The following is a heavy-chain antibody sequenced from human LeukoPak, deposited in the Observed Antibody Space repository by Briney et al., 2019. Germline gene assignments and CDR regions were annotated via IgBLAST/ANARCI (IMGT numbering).Heavy chain of an antibody. CDR1: RFTFSSYE. D-gene: IGHD6-6*01. V-gene: IGHV3-48*03. CDR2: ISGSGNTI. CDR3: ARAGQLAYYYYYMDV. Sequence: GGSLRLSCAASRFTFSSYEMNWVRQAPGKGLEWVSYISGSGNTIYYADSVKGRFTISRDNAKHSLYLQMNSLRDEDTAVYYCARAGQLAYYYYYMDVWGKGTTVTVSS. J-gene: IGHJ6*03.